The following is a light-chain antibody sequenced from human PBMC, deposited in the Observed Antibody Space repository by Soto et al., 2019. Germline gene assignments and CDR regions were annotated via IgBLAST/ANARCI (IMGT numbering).Light chain of an antibody. Sequence: ENVLTQSPGTLSLSPGERATLSCRASQSISNNYLAWYQRKPDQAPRLLIYGASSRATGLPDRFSGSGSGTDFTLTISRLEPEDFAVYYCQQYSGSYTFGQGTKLEIK. V-gene: IGKV3-20*01. J-gene: IGKJ2*01. CDR3: QQYSGSYT. CDR2: GAS. CDR1: QSISNNY.